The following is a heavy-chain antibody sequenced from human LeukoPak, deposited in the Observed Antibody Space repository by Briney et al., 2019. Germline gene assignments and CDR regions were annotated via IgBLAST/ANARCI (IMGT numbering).Heavy chain of an antibody. CDR2: IYYSGST. D-gene: IGHD3-3*01. V-gene: IGHV4-59*01. CDR3: ARVGIFGVVNDAFDI. J-gene: IGHJ3*02. CDR1: GGSISSYY. Sequence: PSETLSLTCTVSGGSISSYYWSWIRQPPGKGLEWIGYIYYSGSTNCNPSLKSRVTISVDTSKNQFSLKLSSVTAADTAVYYCARVGIFGVVNDAFDIWGQGTMVTVSS.